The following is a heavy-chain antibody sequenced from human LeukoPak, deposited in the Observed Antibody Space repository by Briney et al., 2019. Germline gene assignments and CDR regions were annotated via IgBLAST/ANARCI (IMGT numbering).Heavy chain of an antibody. D-gene: IGHD6-19*01. J-gene: IGHJ5*02. V-gene: IGHV3-30*04. CDR1: GFTFSSYA. CDR3: ARGADTGYSSDS. CDR2: ISYDGSNK. Sequence: PGGFLRLSCAASGFTFSSYAMYWVRQAPGKGLEWVAVISYDGSNKYYADSVKGRFTISRDNSKNTLYLQMNSLRAEDTAVYYCARGADTGYSSDSWGQGTLVTVSS.